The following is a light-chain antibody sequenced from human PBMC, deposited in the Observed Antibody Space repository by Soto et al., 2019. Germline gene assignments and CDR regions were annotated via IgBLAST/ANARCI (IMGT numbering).Light chain of an antibody. V-gene: IGLV2-14*01. CDR2: DVS. CDR3: YAYTTSSTYV. CDR1: SSDVGGYNY. Sequence: QSVLTQPASVSGSPGQSITISCSGTSSDVGGYNYVSWYQQHPGKAPQVMIYDVSNRPSGVSNRFSGSKSGNTASLTISGLQAEDEADYYSYAYTTSSTYVFGTGTKV. J-gene: IGLJ1*01.